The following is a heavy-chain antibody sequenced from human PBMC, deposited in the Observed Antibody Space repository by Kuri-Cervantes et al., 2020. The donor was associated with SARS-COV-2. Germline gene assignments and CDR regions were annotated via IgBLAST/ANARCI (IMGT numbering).Heavy chain of an antibody. D-gene: IGHD3-3*01. V-gene: IGHV3-30-3*01. CDR3: ARDVWSGYYYGMDV. J-gene: IGHJ6*02. CDR2: ISYDGSNK. Sequence: GESLKISCAASGFTFSSYAMHWVRRAPGKGLEWVAVISYDGSNKYYADSVKGRFTISRDNSKNTLYLQMNSLRAEDTAVYYCARDVWSGYYYGMDVWGQGTTVTVSS. CDR1: GFTFSSYA.